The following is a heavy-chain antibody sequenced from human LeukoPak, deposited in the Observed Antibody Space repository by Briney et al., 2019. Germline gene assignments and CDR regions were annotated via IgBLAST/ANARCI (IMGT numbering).Heavy chain of an antibody. CDR1: GFTFTGYA. V-gene: IGHV3-30*04. Sequence: GGSLRLSCAASGFTFTGYAMSWVRQVPGKGLEWVAVISYDGSNKYYADSVKGRFTISRDNSKNTLYLQMNSLRAEDTAVYYCARDSYPTLYYYDSSGQIDYWGQGTLVTVSS. D-gene: IGHD3-22*01. J-gene: IGHJ4*02. CDR3: ARDSYPTLYYYDSSGQIDY. CDR2: ISYDGSNK.